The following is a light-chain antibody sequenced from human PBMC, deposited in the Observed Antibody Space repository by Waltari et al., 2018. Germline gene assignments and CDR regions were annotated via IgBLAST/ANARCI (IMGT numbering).Light chain of an antibody. CDR3: SSYTSIKTPYVV. CDR2: EVT. Sequence: QSALTQPASVSGSPGQSITISCTGTTRDVGRYNYVSWYQCHPGKVPELIIYEVTNRPSGGSVRVSGSKSGNTASLSISGLQPEDEADYYCSSYTSIKTPYVVFGGGTKVTVL. V-gene: IGLV2-14*01. CDR1: TRDVGRYNY. J-gene: IGLJ2*01.